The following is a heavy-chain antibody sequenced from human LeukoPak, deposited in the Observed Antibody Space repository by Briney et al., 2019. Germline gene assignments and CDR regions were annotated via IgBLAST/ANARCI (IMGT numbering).Heavy chain of an antibody. Sequence: ASVKVFCKASGGTFSSYAISWVRQAPGQGLEWMGGIIPIFGTANYAQKFQGRVTITADESTSTAYMELSSLRSEDTAVYYCARSLYYDSSAYAFDIWGQGTMVTVSS. J-gene: IGHJ3*02. V-gene: IGHV1-69*13. CDR3: ARSLYYDSSAYAFDI. D-gene: IGHD3-22*01. CDR1: GGTFSSYA. CDR2: IIPIFGTA.